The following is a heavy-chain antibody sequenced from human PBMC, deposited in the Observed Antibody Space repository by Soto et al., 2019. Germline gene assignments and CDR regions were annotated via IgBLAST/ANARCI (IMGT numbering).Heavy chain of an antibody. J-gene: IGHJ2*01. V-gene: IGHV4-39*01. D-gene: IGHD2-8*01. CDR2: FYYGATT. CDR3: ARSSFWRYGGNMRYPGYVDV. Sequence: QVQLEESGPGLVKPSETLSLSCTVSGGSISGSPYYWGWIRQPPGKGLEWIGSFYYGATTYYHPSLKSRVTISVDTSKNQFSLKLTSLTAADTAVYYCARSSFWRYGGNMRYPGYVDVWGRGTLVTASS. CDR1: GGSISGSPYY.